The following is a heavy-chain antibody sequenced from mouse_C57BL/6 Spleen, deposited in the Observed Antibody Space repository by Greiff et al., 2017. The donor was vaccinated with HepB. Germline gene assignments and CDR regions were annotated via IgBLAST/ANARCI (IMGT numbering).Heavy chain of an antibody. CDR2: IHPSDSDT. J-gene: IGHJ2*01. V-gene: IGHV1-74*01. D-gene: IGHD1-1*01. Sequence: QQRPGQGLEWIGRIHPSDSDTNYNQKFKGKATLTVNKSSSTAYMQLSSLTSEDSAVYYCAIGPITTVAYWGQGTTLTVSS. CDR3: AIGPITTVAY.